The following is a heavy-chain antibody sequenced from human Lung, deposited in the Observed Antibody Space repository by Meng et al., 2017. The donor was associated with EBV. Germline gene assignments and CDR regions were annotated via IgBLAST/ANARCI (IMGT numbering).Heavy chain of an antibody. J-gene: IGHJ4*02. CDR2: IYFSGIT. Sequence: QPQASGPGLVKPSQILSLTFAVSGGSISSGGFYWSWIRQPPGKGLEWIGYIYFSGITYYNPSLQSRLTISVDTSKNQFSLELASVTAADTAVYFCARSGGYFFDFWGQGTLVTVSS. CDR3: ARSGGYFFDF. V-gene: IGHV4-30-4*01. D-gene: IGHD3-22*01. CDR1: GGSISSGGFY.